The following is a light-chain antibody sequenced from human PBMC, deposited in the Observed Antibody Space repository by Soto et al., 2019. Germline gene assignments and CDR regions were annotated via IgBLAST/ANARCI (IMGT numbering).Light chain of an antibody. CDR3: QSYDSTLSARYV. V-gene: IGLV2-14*02. J-gene: IGLJ1*01. Sequence: QSVLTQPASVSGSPGQSITISCTGTSSDVGTYYLVSWYQQHPGKVPKLMIYEGTKRPSGVSDRFSGSKSGTSASLAITGLQAEDEGDYYCQSYDSTLSARYVFGTGTKVTVL. CDR2: EGT. CDR1: SSDVGTYYL.